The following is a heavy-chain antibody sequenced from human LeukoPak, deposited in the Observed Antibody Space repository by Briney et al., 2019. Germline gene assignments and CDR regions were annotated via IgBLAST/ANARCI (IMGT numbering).Heavy chain of an antibody. Sequence: GGSLRLSCAASGFSFSSYWMTWVRQAPGKGLEWVANIKEDGSDKYYVDSVKGRFTISRDNSKNTLYLQVNSLRAEDTAVYYCAKGEYYYDSSGYYWEYFFDYWGQGTLVTVSS. CDR3: AKGEYYYDSSGYYWEYFFDY. CDR2: IKEDGSDK. D-gene: IGHD3-22*01. J-gene: IGHJ4*02. V-gene: IGHV3-7*02. CDR1: GFSFSSYW.